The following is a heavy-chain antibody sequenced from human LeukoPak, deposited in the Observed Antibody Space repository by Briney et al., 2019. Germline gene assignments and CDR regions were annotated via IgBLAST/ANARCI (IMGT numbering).Heavy chain of an antibody. CDR1: GFTFSSYS. D-gene: IGHD6-6*01. J-gene: IGHJ4*02. CDR2: ISSSSSTI. V-gene: IGHV3-48*04. Sequence: GGSLRLSCAASGFTFSSYSMNWVRQAPGKGLEWVSYISSSSSTIYYAASVKGRFTISRDNAKNSLYLQMNRRRAEDTAVYYCARDTSSSLPCNYWGQGTLVTVSS. CDR3: ARDTSSSLPCNY.